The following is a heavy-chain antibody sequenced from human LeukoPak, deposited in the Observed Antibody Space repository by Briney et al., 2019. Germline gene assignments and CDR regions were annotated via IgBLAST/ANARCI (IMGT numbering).Heavy chain of an antibody. J-gene: IGHJ4*02. CDR3: ARGVPNIVGARD. CDR1: GGSISSGSYY. D-gene: IGHD1-26*01. Sequence: SETLSLTCTVSGGSISSGSYYWSWIRQPAGKGLEWIGRIYTSGSTNYNPSLKSRVTISVDTSKNQFSLKLSSATAADTAVYYCARGVPNIVGARDWGQGTLVTVSS. CDR2: IYTSGST. V-gene: IGHV4-61*02.